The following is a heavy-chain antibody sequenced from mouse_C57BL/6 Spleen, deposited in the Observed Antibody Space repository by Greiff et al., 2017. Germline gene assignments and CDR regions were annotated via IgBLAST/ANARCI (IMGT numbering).Heavy chain of an antibody. CDR1: GYTFTSYW. D-gene: IGHD2-5*01. Sequence: QVQLQQPGAELVMPGASVKLSCKASGYTFTSYWMHWVKQRPGQGLEWMGEIDPSDSYTNYNQKFKGKSTLTVGKSSSTAYMQLSNLTSEDSAVYACARGDYSNQRFAYWGQGTLVTVSA. CDR3: ARGDYSNQRFAY. CDR2: IDPSDSYT. J-gene: IGHJ3*01. V-gene: IGHV1-69*01.